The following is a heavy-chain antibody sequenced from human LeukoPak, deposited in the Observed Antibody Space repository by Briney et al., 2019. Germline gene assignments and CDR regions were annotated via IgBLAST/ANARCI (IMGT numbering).Heavy chain of an antibody. CDR2: ISSSGSTI. CDR1: GFTFSDYY. Sequence: PGGSLRLSCAASGFTFSDYYMSWIRQAPGKGLEWVSYISSSGSTIYYADSVKGRFTISRDNAKNSLNLQMNSLRAEDTAVYYCARDRRDGYNRFDYWGQGTLVTVSS. J-gene: IGHJ4*02. V-gene: IGHV3-11*04. CDR3: ARDRRDGYNRFDY. D-gene: IGHD5-24*01.